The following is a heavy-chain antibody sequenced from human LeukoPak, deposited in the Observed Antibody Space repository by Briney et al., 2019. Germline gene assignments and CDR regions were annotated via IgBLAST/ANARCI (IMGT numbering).Heavy chain of an antibody. Sequence: ASVKVSCKTSGYPFTTYEINWVRQAAGQGLEWMGWVHPNTGNTAYAQRFQGRVTMTRDTSISTAYMELSSLTSNDTAVYFCARGPRNDHWGQGTLVTVSS. CDR3: ARGPRNDH. CDR2: VHPNTGNT. J-gene: IGHJ5*02. D-gene: IGHD1-14*01. CDR1: GYPFTTYE. V-gene: IGHV1-8*02.